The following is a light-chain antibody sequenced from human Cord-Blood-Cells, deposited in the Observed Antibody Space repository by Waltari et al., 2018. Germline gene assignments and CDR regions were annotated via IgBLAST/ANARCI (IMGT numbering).Light chain of an antibody. CDR2: AAS. CDR1: QSISSY. V-gene: IGKV1-39*01. J-gene: IGKJ5*01. Sequence: RVTITCRASQSISSYLNWYQQKPGKAPKLLIYAASSLQSGVPSRFSGSGSGTDFTLTISSLQPEDFATYYCQQSYSTPFTFGQGTRLEIK. CDR3: QQSYSTPFT.